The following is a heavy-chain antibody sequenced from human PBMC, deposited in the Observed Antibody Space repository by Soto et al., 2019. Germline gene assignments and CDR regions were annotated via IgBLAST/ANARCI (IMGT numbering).Heavy chain of an antibody. Sequence: PGGSLRLSCAAAGFTFSSYAMSWVRQAPGKGLEWVSAISGSGGSTYYADSVKGRFTISRDNSKNTLYLQMNSLRAEDTAVYYCAKQYSSGWYYFDYWGQGTLVTVSS. CDR3: AKQYSSGWYYFDY. V-gene: IGHV3-23*01. CDR2: ISGSGGST. J-gene: IGHJ4*02. CDR1: GFTFSSYA. D-gene: IGHD6-19*01.